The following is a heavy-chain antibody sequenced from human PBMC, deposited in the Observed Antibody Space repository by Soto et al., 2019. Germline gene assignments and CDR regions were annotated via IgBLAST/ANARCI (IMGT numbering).Heavy chain of an antibody. J-gene: IGHJ6*02. D-gene: IGHD3-9*01. CDR3: ARDLTGYLIPYYGMDV. Sequence: ASVKVSCKASGGTFSSYAISWVRQAPGQGLEWMGGIIPIFGTANYAQKFQGRVTITADESTSTAYMELSSLRSEDTAVYYCARDLTGYLIPYYGMDVWGQGTTVTVS. CDR2: IIPIFGTA. V-gene: IGHV1-69*13. CDR1: GGTFSSYA.